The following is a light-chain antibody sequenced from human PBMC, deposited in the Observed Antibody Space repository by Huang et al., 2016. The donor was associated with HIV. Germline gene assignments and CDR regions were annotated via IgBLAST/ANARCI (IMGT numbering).Light chain of an antibody. V-gene: IGKV1-5*03. J-gene: IGKJ2*01. CDR1: QSVTIW. CDR3: QQYSRSAT. CDR2: KAS. Sequence: DIQMTQSPSTLSAAVGDRVTITCRASQSVTIWVAWFQQKPGKAPKLLIYKASTLESGVPSRFSGSGSGTEFTLTIDSLQPDDVATYYCQQYSRSATFGQGTKLEIK.